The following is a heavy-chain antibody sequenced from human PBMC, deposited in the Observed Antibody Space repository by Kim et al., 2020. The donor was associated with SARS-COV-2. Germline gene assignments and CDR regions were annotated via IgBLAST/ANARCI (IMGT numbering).Heavy chain of an antibody. J-gene: IGHJ4*02. V-gene: IGHV3-30*01. CDR3: ARDGGDYGGTLDY. D-gene: IGHD4-17*01. Sequence: YPDTVKGRLTNSRDNSKTTLYMQMNSLRAEDTAVYYCARDGGDYGGTLDYWGQGTLVTVSS.